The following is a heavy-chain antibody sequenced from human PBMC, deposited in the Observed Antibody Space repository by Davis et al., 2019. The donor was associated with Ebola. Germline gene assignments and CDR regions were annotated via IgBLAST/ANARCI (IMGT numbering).Heavy chain of an antibody. CDR1: GGTFSSYA. J-gene: IGHJ4*02. Sequence: AASVKVSCKASGGTFSSYAISWVRQAPGQGLEWMGIINPSGGSTSYAQKFQGRVTITRDTSASTAYMELSSLRSEDTAVYYCARDTIFSSGWSLWGQGTLVTVSS. V-gene: IGHV1-46*01. CDR2: INPSGGST. D-gene: IGHD6-19*01. CDR3: ARDTIFSSGWSL.